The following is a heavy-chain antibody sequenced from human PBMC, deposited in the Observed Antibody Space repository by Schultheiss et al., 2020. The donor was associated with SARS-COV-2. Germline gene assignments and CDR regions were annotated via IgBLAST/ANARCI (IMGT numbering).Heavy chain of an antibody. Sequence: GSLRLSCAVSGYSISSGYYWGWIRQPPGKGLEWIGEINHSGSTNYNPSLKSRVTISVDTSKNQFSLKLSSVTAADTAVYYCARSNRPRPYYYYGMDVWGQGTTVTVSS. CDR3: ARSNRPRPYYYYGMDV. CDR1: GYSISSGYY. J-gene: IGHJ6*02. D-gene: IGHD1/OR15-1a*01. CDR2: INHSGST. V-gene: IGHV4-38-2*01.